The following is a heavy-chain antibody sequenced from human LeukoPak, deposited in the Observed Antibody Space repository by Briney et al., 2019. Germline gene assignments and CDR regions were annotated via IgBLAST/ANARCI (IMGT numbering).Heavy chain of an antibody. J-gene: IGHJ4*02. Sequence: GGSLRLSCAASGFTFSTYAMGWVRQAPGKGLEWVSSIKGGGGDPFYADSVKGRFTISRDNSKNTLFLQLNSLRAEDTAVYDCAKGGHDFSPFYWWGQGTLVTVSS. CDR3: AKGGHDFSPFYW. CDR2: IKGGGGDP. CDR1: GFTFSTYA. V-gene: IGHV3-23*01. D-gene: IGHD4-11*01.